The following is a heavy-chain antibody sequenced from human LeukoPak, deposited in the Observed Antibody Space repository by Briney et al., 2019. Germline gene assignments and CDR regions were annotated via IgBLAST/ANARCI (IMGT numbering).Heavy chain of an antibody. J-gene: IGHJ4*02. CDR2: IYYSGST. CDR1: GGSISSYY. Sequence: PSETLSLTCTVSGGSISSYYWSWIRQPPGKGLEWIGYIYYSGSTNYNPSLKSRVTISVDTSKSQFSLKLSSVTAADTAVYYCARDVVGRGFNYYGSGSYYDYWGQGTLVTVSS. D-gene: IGHD3-10*01. V-gene: IGHV4-59*01. CDR3: ARDVVGRGFNYYGSGSYYDY.